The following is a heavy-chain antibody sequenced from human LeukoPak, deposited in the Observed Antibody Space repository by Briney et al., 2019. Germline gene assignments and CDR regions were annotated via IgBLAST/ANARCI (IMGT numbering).Heavy chain of an antibody. D-gene: IGHD3-10*01. V-gene: IGHV3-7*01. CDR3: ARGDYYGSGSYCDY. CDR2: IKQDGSEK. Sequence: PGGSLRLSCAASGFTFSSYWMSWVRQAPGKGLEWVANIKQDGSEKYYVDSVKGRFTISRDNAKNSLYLQMNSLRAEDTAVYYCARGDYYGSGSYCDYWGQGILVTVSS. J-gene: IGHJ4*02. CDR1: GFTFSSYW.